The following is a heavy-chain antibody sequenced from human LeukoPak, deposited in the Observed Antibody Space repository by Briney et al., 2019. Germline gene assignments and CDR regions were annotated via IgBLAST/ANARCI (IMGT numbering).Heavy chain of an antibody. CDR1: GYTFTSYD. D-gene: IGHD2-2*01. Sequence: ASVTVSCKASGYTFTSYDINWVRQATGQGLEWMGWMNPNSGNTGYAQKFQGRVTMTRNTSISTAYMELSSLRSEDTAVYYCARVDTSCYARGLPKCNNWFDPWGQGTLVTVSS. CDR3: ARVDTSCYARGLPKCNNWFDP. CDR2: MNPNSGNT. V-gene: IGHV1-8*01. J-gene: IGHJ5*02.